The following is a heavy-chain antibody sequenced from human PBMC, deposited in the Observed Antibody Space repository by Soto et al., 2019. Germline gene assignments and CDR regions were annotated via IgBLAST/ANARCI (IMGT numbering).Heavy chain of an antibody. V-gene: IGHV1-69*13. CDR1: GGTFSSYA. Sequence: EASVKVSCKASGGTFSSYAISWVRQAPGQGLEWMGGIIPIFGTANYAQKFQGRVTITADESTSTAYMELSSLRSEDTAVYYCARSPFYYDSSALGYFDYWGRGTLVTVSS. CDR3: ARSPFYYDSSALGYFDY. D-gene: IGHD3-22*01. CDR2: IIPIFGTA. J-gene: IGHJ4*02.